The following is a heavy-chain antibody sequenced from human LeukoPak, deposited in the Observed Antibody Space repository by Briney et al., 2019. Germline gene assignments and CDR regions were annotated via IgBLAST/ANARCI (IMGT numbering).Heavy chain of an antibody. D-gene: IGHD3-10*01. Sequence: KPSETLSLTCTVSGGSISSSSYYWGWIRQPPGKGLEWIGSIYYSGSTYYNPSLKSRVTISVDTSKNQFSLKLSSVTAADTAVYYCARAVGGDGSGSLWGPGTLVTVSS. J-gene: IGHJ4*02. CDR1: GGSISSSSYY. V-gene: IGHV4-39*07. CDR3: ARAVGGDGSGSL. CDR2: IYYSGST.